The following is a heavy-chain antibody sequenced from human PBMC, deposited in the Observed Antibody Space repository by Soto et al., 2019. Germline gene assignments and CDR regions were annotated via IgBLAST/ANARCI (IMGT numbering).Heavy chain of an antibody. V-gene: IGHV4-39*01. Sequence: QLQLQESGPGLVKPSETLSLTCTVSGGSISSSSYYWGWIRQPPGKGLEWIGSIYYSGSTYYNPSLKSRFTISVDTSENQFSLKLSSVTAADTAVYYCARQPSRYCSGGSCYSLDYWGQGTLVTVSS. CDR1: GGSISSSSYY. J-gene: IGHJ4*02. CDR2: IYYSGST. CDR3: ARQPSRYCSGGSCYSLDY. D-gene: IGHD2-15*01.